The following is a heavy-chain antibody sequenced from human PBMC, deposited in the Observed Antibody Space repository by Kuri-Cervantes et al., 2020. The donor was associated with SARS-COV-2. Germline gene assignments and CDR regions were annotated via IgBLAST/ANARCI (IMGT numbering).Heavy chain of an antibody. Sequence: ASVKVSCKASGYTFTSYGISWVRQAPGQGLEWMGWISAYNGNTNYAQKLQGRVTMTTDTSTSTAYMELSSLRSEDTAGYYCALGYWGSGYPRNYYYMDVWGKGTTVTVSS. J-gene: IGHJ6*03. CDR2: ISAYNGNT. V-gene: IGHV1-18*01. D-gene: IGHD3-22*01. CDR1: GYTFTSYG. CDR3: ALGYWGSGYPRNYYYMDV.